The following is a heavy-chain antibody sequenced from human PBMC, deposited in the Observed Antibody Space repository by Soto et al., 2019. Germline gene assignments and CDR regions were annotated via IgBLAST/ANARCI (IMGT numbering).Heavy chain of an antibody. V-gene: IGHV1-69*01. Sequence: QVQLVQSGAEVKKPGSSVKVSCKASGGTFSNYGISWVRQAPGQGPEWLGGIIPLFGTANYAQRFQGRVTIPADEYKSTAYMELSSLRSEETAVYYCARPRSYYYDSSAERAFDIWGQRTMVTVSS. J-gene: IGHJ3*02. CDR3: ARPRSYYYDSSAERAFDI. CDR1: GGTFSNYG. D-gene: IGHD3-22*01. CDR2: IIPLFGTA.